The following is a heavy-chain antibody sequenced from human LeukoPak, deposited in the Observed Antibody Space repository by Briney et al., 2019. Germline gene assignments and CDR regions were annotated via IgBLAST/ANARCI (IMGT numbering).Heavy chain of an antibody. J-gene: IGHJ5*02. CDR3: ARGLNYDLFASGNWFDP. Sequence: PSETLSLTCTVSGGSISSSSYYWGWIRQPPGKGLEWIGSIYYSGSTYYNPSLKSRVTISVDTSKNQFSLKLSSVTAADTAVYYCARGLNYDLFASGNWFDPWGHGTLVTVSS. V-gene: IGHV4-39*07. D-gene: IGHD3-9*01. CDR2: IYYSGST. CDR1: GGSISSSSYY.